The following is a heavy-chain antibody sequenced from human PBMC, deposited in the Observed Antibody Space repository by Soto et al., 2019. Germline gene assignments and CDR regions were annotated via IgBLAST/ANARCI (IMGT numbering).Heavy chain of an antibody. CDR1: GYTFTSYD. CDR2: IIPIFGTA. D-gene: IGHD1-26*01. V-gene: IGHV1-69*13. CDR3: ARCPRREGWVGYYGMDV. Sequence: ASVKVSCKASGYTFTSYDINWVRQATGQGLEWMGGIIPIFGTANYAQKFQGRVTITADESTSTAYMELSSLRSEDTAVYYCARCPRREGWVGYYGMDVWGQGTTVTVSS. J-gene: IGHJ6*02.